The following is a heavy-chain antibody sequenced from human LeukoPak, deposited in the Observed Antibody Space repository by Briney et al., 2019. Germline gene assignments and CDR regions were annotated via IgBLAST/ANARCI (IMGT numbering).Heavy chain of an antibody. CDR2: ISYDGSSK. Sequence: GGSLRLSCAASGFTFSSYGMHWVRQAPGKGLEWVAVISYDGSSKYYADSVKGRFTISRDNAENSLYLQMNSLRAEDTAVYYCARDQFIHAFDIWGQGTMVTVSS. J-gene: IGHJ3*02. V-gene: IGHV3-30*03. D-gene: IGHD5-24*01. CDR3: ARDQFIHAFDI. CDR1: GFTFSSYG.